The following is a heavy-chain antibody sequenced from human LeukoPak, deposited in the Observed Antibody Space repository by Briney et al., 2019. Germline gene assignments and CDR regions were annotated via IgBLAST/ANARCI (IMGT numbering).Heavy chain of an antibody. Sequence: ASVTVSYMPSVYTFTNYYMHWVRQPPGQGLEWMGIIKPSGDSTSYAQKFQGRVTMTRDTSTSTVYMELSSLRSEDTAVYFCGRDSYQRLEGFVYWGEGTLVTVSS. CDR1: VYTFTNYY. CDR3: GRDSYQRLEGFVY. V-gene: IGHV1-46*01. D-gene: IGHD6-25*01. J-gene: IGHJ4*02. CDR2: IKPSGDST.